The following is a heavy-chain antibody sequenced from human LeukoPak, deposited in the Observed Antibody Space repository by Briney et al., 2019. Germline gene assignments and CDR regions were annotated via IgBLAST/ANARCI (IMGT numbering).Heavy chain of an antibody. J-gene: IGHJ3*02. D-gene: IGHD2-21*01. CDR1: GFTFSSYG. V-gene: IGHV3-30*02. CDR2: IRYDGSNK. CDR3: AKADCGGDCHDAFDI. Sequence: GGSLRLSCAASGFTFSSYGMHWVRQAPGKGLEWVAFIRYDGSNKYYADSVKGRFTISRDNSKNTLYLQMNSLRAEDTAVYYCAKADCGGDCHDAFDIWGQGTVVAVSS.